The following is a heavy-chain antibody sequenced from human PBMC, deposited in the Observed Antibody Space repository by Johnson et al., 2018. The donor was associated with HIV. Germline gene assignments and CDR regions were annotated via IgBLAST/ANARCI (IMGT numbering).Heavy chain of an antibody. J-gene: IGHJ3*01. CDR3: ARAGTSGSYAFDF. CDR1: GFTVSSYY. D-gene: IGHD3-22*01. CDR2: INWNGGST. V-gene: IGHV3-66*01. Sequence: VQLVEYGGGLVQPGGSLRLSCAASGFTVSSYYMSWVRQAPGKGLEWVSGINWNGGSTAYADSVKGRFTISRDNSKITLYLQMNSLRAEDTAVYYCARAGTSGSYAFDFWGQGTMVTVSS.